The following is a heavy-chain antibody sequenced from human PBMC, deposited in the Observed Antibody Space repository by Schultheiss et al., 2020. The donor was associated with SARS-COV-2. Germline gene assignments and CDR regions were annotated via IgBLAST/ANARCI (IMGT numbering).Heavy chain of an antibody. V-gene: IGHV4-61*01. CDR2: IYTSGST. CDR1: GGSVSSGSYY. D-gene: IGHD7-27*01. J-gene: IGHJ5*02. Sequence: SETLSLTCTVSGGSVSSGSYYWSWIRQPPGKGLEWIGRIYTSGSTNYNPSLKSRVTISVDTSKNQFSLKLSSVTAADTAVYYCARDRTGDNWFDPWGQGTLVTVSS. CDR3: ARDRTGDNWFDP.